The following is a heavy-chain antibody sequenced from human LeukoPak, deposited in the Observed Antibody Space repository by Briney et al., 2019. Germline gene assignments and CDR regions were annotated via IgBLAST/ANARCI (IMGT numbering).Heavy chain of an antibody. Sequence: VASVKVSCKASGGTFSSYAISWVRQAPGQGLEWMGGIIPIFGTANYAQKFQGRVTIAADESTSTAYMELSSLRSEDTAVYYCARDRGYSYGRDYWGQGTLVTVSS. CDR3: ARDRGYSYGRDY. V-gene: IGHV1-69*13. CDR2: IIPIFGTA. J-gene: IGHJ4*02. CDR1: GGTFSSYA. D-gene: IGHD5-18*01.